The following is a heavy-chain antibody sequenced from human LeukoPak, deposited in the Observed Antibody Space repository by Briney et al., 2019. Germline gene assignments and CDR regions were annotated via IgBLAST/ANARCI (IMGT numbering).Heavy chain of an antibody. D-gene: IGHD3-10*01. CDR1: GYTFTGYY. CDR2: INPNSGGT. V-gene: IGHV1-2*02. J-gene: IGHJ5*02. Sequence: VASVKVSCKASGYTFTGYYMHWVRQAPGQGLEWMGWINPNSGGTNYAQKFQGRVTMTRDTSISTAYMELSRLRSDDTAVYYCARVEGYYYGSGSYERWFDPWGQGTLVTVSS. CDR3: ARVEGYYYGSGSYERWFDP.